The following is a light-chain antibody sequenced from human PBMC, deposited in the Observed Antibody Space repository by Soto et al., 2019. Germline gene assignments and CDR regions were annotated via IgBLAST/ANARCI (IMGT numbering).Light chain of an antibody. CDR2: AAS. J-gene: IGKJ2*01. Sequence: EIVLTQSPGTLSLSPGERVTLSCRASQSIGSNFLAWYQQKPGQAPRLLIYAASLRATGVPDTFSGSGSGTDFTLTISRLEPEDFAVYFCQQYGSSPPHTFGQGTKLEIK. CDR3: QQYGSSPPHT. CDR1: QSIGSNF. V-gene: IGKV3-20*01.